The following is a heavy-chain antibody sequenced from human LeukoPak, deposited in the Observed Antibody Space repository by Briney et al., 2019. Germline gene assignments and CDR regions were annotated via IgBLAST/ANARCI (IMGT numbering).Heavy chain of an antibody. J-gene: IGHJ5*02. CDR3: ARDLSSSGWYWSRWFDP. D-gene: IGHD6-19*01. Sequence: SETLSLTCTVSGGSISSSSYYWGWIRQPPGKGLEWIGSIYYSGSTYYNPSLKSRVTISVDTSKNQFSLKLSSVTAADTAVYYCARDLSSSGWYWSRWFDPWGQGTLVTVSS. V-gene: IGHV4-39*07. CDR2: IYYSGST. CDR1: GGSISSSSYY.